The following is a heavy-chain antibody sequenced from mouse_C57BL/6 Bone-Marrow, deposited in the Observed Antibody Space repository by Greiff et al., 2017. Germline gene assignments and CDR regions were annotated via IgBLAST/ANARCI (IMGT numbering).Heavy chain of an antibody. CDR2: ISNLAYSI. CDR3: ARRLLRRYYAMDY. CDR1: GFTFSDYG. J-gene: IGHJ4*01. Sequence: DVQLVESGGGLVQPGGSLKLSCAASGFTFSDYGMAWVRQAPRKGPEWVAFISNLAYSIYYADTVTGRFTISRENAKNTLYLEMSSLRSEDTAMYYCARRLLRRYYAMDYWGQGTSVTVSS. D-gene: IGHD1-1*01. V-gene: IGHV5-15*04.